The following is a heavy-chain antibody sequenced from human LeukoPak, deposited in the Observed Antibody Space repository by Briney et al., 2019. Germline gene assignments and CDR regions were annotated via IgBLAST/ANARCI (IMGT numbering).Heavy chain of an antibody. Sequence: GGSLRLSCAASGFTFSSYWMNWVRQAPGKGLVWVSRIASDGSSTTYADSVKGRFSISRDNAKNTLYLQMNSLRVEDTAVYYCARGRPHGNDYWGQGTLVIVSS. J-gene: IGHJ4*02. D-gene: IGHD4-23*01. CDR1: GFTFSSYW. V-gene: IGHV3-74*01. CDR2: IASDGSST. CDR3: ARGRPHGNDY.